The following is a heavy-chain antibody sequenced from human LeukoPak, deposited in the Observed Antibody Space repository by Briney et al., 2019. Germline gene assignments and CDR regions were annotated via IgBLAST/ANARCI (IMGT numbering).Heavy chain of an antibody. CDR3: ARVEYSSHIDY. CDR1: GGSISSYY. Sequence: SETLSLTCTVSGGSISSYYWSWIRQPPGKGLEWIGYIYYSGSTNYNTSPKSRVTISVDTSKNQFSLKLSSVTAADTAVYYCARVEYSSHIDYWGQGTLVTVSS. V-gene: IGHV4-59*01. D-gene: IGHD6-6*01. J-gene: IGHJ4*02. CDR2: IYYSGST.